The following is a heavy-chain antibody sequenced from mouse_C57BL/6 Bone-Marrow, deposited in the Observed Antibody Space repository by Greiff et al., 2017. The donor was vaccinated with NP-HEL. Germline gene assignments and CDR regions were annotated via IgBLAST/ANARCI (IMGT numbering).Heavy chain of an antibody. V-gene: IGHV1-19*01. CDR3: ARSFPGSSYAMDY. CDR1: GYTFTDYY. D-gene: IGHD1-1*01. J-gene: IGHJ4*01. CDR2: INPYNGGT. Sequence: EVKLQESGPVLVKPGASVKMSCKASGYTFTDYYMNWVKQSHGKSLEWIGVINPYNGGTSYNQKFKGKATLTVDKSSSTAYMELNSLTSEDSAVYYCARSFPGSSYAMDYWGQGTSVTVSS.